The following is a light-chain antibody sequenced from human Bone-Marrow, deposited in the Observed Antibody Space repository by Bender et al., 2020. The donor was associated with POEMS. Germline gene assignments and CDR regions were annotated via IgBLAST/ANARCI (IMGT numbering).Light chain of an antibody. CDR2: EVR. J-gene: IGLJ2*01. Sequence: QSALTQPASVSGSPGQSITISCTGASSDVGAYNLVSWYQQHPGKAPKLLIYEVRKRPSGVSNRFSGSKSDNTASLTISGLQAEDEADYYCSSFRTGSTPVVFGGGTKLTVL. V-gene: IGLV2-14*02. CDR1: SSDVGAYNL. CDR3: SSFRTGSTPVV.